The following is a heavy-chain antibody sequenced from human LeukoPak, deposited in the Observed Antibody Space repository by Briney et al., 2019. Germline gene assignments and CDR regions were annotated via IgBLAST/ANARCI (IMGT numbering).Heavy chain of an antibody. J-gene: IGHJ3*02. CDR2: IKQDGSEK. CDR3: ARDRPDCTNGVCYPGAFDI. Sequence: GGSLRLSGAASGFTFSSYWMSWVRQAPGKGLEWVANIKQDGSEKYYVDSVKGRFTISRDNAKNSLYLQMNSLRAEDTAVYYCARDRPDCTNGVCYPGAFDIWGQGTMVTVSS. V-gene: IGHV3-7*01. D-gene: IGHD2-8*01. CDR1: GFTFSSYW.